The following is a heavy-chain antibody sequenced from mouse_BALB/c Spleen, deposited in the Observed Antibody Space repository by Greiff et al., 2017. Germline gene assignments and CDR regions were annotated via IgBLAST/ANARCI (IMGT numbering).Heavy chain of an antibody. V-gene: IGHV1S81*02. CDR1: GYTFTSYY. D-gene: IGHD1-2*01. Sequence: QVQLKQPGAELVKPGASVKLSCKASGYTFTSYYMYWVKQRPGQGLEWIGGINPSNGGTNFNEKFKSKATLTVDKSSSTAYMQLSSLTSEDSAVYYCTRTHYYGYQSWFAYWGQGTLVTVSA. CDR3: TRTHYYGYQSWFAY. J-gene: IGHJ3*01. CDR2: INPSNGGT.